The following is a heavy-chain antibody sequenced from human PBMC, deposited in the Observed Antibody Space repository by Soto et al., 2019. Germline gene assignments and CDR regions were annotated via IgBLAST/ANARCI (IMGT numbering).Heavy chain of an antibody. Sequence: PSETLSLTCSVSGGSFTGDYWSWIRQPAGKGLQWIGRVFGNGAGTPIYNSLLKSRARMSADPSKRQFSLTLTSVTAADTAVYYCARDLPPYGGRRSPPTGAFEDWGQGIMVTVPQ. V-gene: IGHV4-4*07. CDR1: GGSFTGDY. CDR3: ARDLPPYGGRRSPPTGAFED. J-gene: IGHJ4*02. CDR2: VFGNGAGTP. D-gene: IGHD2-15*01.